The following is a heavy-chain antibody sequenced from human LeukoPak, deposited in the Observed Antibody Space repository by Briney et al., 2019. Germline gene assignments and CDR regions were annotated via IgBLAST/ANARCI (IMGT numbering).Heavy chain of an antibody. CDR1: GYSISNGYY. V-gene: IGHV4-38-2*02. D-gene: IGHD1-7*01. J-gene: IGHJ6*03. Sequence: PSETLSLTCTVSGYSISNGYYWGWIRQPPGKGLEWIGEINHSGSTNYNPSLKSRVTISVDTSKNQFSLKLSSVTAADTAVYYCARGKVWNYYYYYYYMDVWGKGTTVTVSS. CDR3: ARGKVWNYYYYYYYMDV. CDR2: INHSGST.